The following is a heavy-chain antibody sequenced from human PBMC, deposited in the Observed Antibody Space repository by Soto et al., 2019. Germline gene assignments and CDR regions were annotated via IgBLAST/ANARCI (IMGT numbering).Heavy chain of an antibody. J-gene: IGHJ4*02. Sequence: GESLKISCKGSGYSFTSYWIGWVRQMPGKGLEWMGIMYPGDSDTRYSPSFQGHVTISADKSISTAYLQWSSLKASDTAMYYCARGAVYSSGSYFFDYWGQGTLVTVSS. CDR3: ARGAVYSSGSYFFDY. V-gene: IGHV5-51*01. CDR2: MYPGDSDT. D-gene: IGHD6-19*01. CDR1: GYSFTSYW.